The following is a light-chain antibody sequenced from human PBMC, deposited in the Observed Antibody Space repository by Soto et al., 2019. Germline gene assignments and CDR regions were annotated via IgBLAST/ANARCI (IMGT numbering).Light chain of an antibody. Sequence: QSVLTQPASVSGSPGQSITISCTGTSSDIGAYHSVSWYQQHPGKAPKLMIYEVSNRPSGVSNRFSASKSGNTASLTISGLQAEDEADYYCSSRTTSNPYVFGTGTKLTVL. CDR2: EVS. V-gene: IGLV2-14*01. CDR3: SSRTTSNPYV. CDR1: SSDIGAYHS. J-gene: IGLJ1*01.